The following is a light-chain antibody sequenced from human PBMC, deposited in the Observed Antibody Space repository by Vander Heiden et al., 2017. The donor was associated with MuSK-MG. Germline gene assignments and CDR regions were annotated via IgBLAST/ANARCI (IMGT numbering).Light chain of an antibody. CDR1: QGISNY. Sequence: IQMTQPPSSLSASVGDRVTITCQASQGISNYLNWYQQKPGKAPKLLIYDASNLETGVPSRFSGSGSGTEFTFTISSLQPEDIATYYCQQYDNLPYTFGQGTKVEIK. CDR3: QQYDNLPYT. CDR2: DAS. V-gene: IGKV1-33*01. J-gene: IGKJ2*01.